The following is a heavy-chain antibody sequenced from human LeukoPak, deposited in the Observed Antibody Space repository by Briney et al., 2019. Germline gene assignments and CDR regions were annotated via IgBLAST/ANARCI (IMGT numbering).Heavy chain of an antibody. J-gene: IGHJ4*02. CDR2: IWYDGSNK. CDR3: ARDFYVWFGELLPFDY. Sequence: GGSLRLSCAASGFTFSSYGMHWVRQAPGKGLEWVAVIWYDGSNKYYADSVKGRFTISRDNSKNTLYLQMNSLRAEDTAVYYCARDFYVWFGELLPFDYWGQGTLVTVSS. D-gene: IGHD3-10*01. CDR1: GFTFSSYG. V-gene: IGHV3-33*01.